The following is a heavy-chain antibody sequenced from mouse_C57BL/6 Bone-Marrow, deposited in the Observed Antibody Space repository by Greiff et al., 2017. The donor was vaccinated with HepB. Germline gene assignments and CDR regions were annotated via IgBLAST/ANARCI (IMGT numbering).Heavy chain of an antibody. D-gene: IGHD1-1*02. CDR1: GYTFTSYW. CDR2: IYPGSGST. J-gene: IGHJ2*01. CDR3: ARSEIWVATDY. V-gene: IGHV1-55*01. Sequence: VKLQQPGAELVKPGASVKMSCKASGYTFTSYWITWVKQRPGQGLEWIGDIYPGSGSTNYNEKFKSKATLTVDTSSSTAYMQLSSLTSEDSAVYYCARSEIWVATDYWGQGTTLTVSS.